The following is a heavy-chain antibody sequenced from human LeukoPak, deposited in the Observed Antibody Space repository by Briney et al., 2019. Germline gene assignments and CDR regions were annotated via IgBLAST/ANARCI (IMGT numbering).Heavy chain of an antibody. V-gene: IGHV3-7*03. D-gene: IGHD5-18*01. J-gene: IGHJ6*02. CDR2: IKQDGSEK. Sequence: GGSLRLSCAASGFTFSSYWMSWVRQAPGKGLEWVANIKQDGSEKYYVDSVKGRFTISRDNAKNSLYLQMNSLRAEDTAVYYCARVSGTIQIWPQPFGDGMDVWGQGTTVTVSS. CDR1: GFTFSSYW. CDR3: ARVSGTIQIWPQPFGDGMDV.